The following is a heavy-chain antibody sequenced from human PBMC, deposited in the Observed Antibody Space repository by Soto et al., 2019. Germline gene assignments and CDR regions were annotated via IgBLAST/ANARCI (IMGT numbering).Heavy chain of an antibody. V-gene: IGHV1-46*01. CDR2: INPSGGST. J-gene: IGHJ5*02. D-gene: IGHD1-26*01. Sequence: QVQLVQSGAEVKKPGASVKVSCKASGYTFTSYYMHWVRQAPGQGLEWMGIINPSGGSTSHAQKFQGRVTMTRDTSTSTVYMELSSLRSEDTAVYYCARSSGSYQFWFDPWGQGTLVTVSS. CDR1: GYTFTSYY. CDR3: ARSSGSYQFWFDP.